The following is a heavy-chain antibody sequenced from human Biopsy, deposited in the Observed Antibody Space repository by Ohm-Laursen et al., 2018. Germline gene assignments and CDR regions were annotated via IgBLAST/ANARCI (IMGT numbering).Heavy chain of an antibody. CDR3: ASHDSSGWWFFDN. J-gene: IGHJ4*02. V-gene: IGHV4-59*01. D-gene: IGHD6-19*01. Sequence: SETLSLTCTVSGGSISNYYCAWIRQSPGQGLEWIGYIYHTGSANYNPSLRSRVTLALDTSKNQFSLRLTSVTAADTAVYYCASHDSSGWWFFDNWGQGTLVTVS. CDR1: GGSISNYY. CDR2: IYHTGSA.